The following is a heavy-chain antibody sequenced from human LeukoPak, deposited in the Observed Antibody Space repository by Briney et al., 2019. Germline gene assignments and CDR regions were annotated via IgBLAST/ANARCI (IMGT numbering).Heavy chain of an antibody. CDR3: AKVRWDNSGWYYLDS. D-gene: IGHD6-19*01. V-gene: IGHV3-23*01. Sequence: GGSLRLSCAASGFTLSSYAMSWVRQGPGKGLEWVSAISVSGNTYHADSVKGRFTISRDSSKSTLLLQMNSLRAEDTAVYYCAKVRWDNSGWYYLDSWGQGTLVTVSS. CDR2: ISVSGNT. CDR1: GFTLSSYA. J-gene: IGHJ4*02.